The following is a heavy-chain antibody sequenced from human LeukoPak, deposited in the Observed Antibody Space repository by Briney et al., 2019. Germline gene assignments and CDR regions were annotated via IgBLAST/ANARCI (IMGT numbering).Heavy chain of an antibody. CDR3: ARGPEVGSYGMDV. V-gene: IGHV3-30*04. J-gene: IGHJ6*02. CDR1: GFTFSSYA. Sequence: GGSLRLSCAASGFTFSSYAMHWVRQAPGKGLEWVAVISYDGSNKYYADSVKGRFTISRDDSKNTLYLQMNSLRAEDTAVYYCARGPEVGSYGMDVWGQGTTVTVSS. CDR2: ISYDGSNK. D-gene: IGHD1-14*01.